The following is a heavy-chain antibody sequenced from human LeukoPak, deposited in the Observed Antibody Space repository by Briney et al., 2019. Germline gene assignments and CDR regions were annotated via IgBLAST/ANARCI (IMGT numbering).Heavy chain of an antibody. CDR3: ARDLSGTYQIDY. D-gene: IGHD3-10*01. CDR2: FNPNSGGT. Sequence: GASVKVSCKTSGYTFTNYLIHWVRQAPGQGVEWMGWFNPNSGGTNYEQRFQGRVTMTRDTSITTAYMELSRLRSDDTAVYYCARDLSGTYQIDYWGQGTLVTVST. CDR1: GYTFTNYL. V-gene: IGHV1-2*02. J-gene: IGHJ4*02.